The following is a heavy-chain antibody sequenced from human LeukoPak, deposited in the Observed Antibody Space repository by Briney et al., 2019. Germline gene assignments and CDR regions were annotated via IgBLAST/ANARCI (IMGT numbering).Heavy chain of an antibody. CDR3: ARADDSSWHIMPY. CDR1: GYTFTSYG. V-gene: IGHV1-18*01. Sequence: GASVKVSCKASGYTFTSYGISWVRQAPGQGLEWMGWISAHNGNTHYAQNLQGRVTMTTDTSTSTVYMDLRSLRSDDTAVYYCARADDSSWHIMPYWGQGTLVTVSS. CDR2: ISAHNGNT. D-gene: IGHD3-22*01. J-gene: IGHJ4*02.